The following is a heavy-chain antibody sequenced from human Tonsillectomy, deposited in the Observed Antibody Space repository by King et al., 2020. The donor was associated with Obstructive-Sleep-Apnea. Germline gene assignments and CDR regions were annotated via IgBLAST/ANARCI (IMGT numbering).Heavy chain of an antibody. CDR3: AKIRNSGSGSYLGVIDY. CDR2: IRYDGSNK. CDR1: GFTFSSYG. D-gene: IGHD3-10*01. Sequence: VQLVESGGGVVQPGGSLRLSCAASGFTFSSYGMHWVRQAPGKGLEWVAFIRYDGSNKYYADSVKGRFTISRDNSKNTLYLQMNSLRAEDTAVYYCAKIRNSGSGSYLGVIDYWGQGTLVTVSS. V-gene: IGHV3-30*02. J-gene: IGHJ4*02.